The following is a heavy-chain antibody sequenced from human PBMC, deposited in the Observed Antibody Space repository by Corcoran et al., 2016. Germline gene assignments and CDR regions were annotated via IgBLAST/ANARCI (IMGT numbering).Heavy chain of an antibody. CDR1: GFTFSSYS. Sequence: EVQLVESGGGLVPPGGSLILSCAASGFTFSSYSMNWVRQAPGTGLEWVSYISSSSSTIYYADSVQGRFTLSRDNAKTSLYLQMSSLRDEETAGYDGARDSSGYSYGWANDYWGQGTLVTVYS. D-gene: IGHD5-18*01. CDR3: ARDSSGYSYGWANDY. CDR2: ISSSSSTI. J-gene: IGHJ4*02. V-gene: IGHV3-48*02.